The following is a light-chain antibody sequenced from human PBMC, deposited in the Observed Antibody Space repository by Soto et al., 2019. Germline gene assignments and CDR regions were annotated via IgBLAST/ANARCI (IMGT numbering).Light chain of an antibody. J-gene: IGLJ1*01. V-gene: IGLV1-51*02. CDR3: ATWDSSLTNYV. CDR1: SSNVVNNF. Sequence: QSVLTQPPSVSAAPGQKVTISCSGGSSNVVNNFVSWYQQRPGTAPKLLIYENYKRPSGIPDRFSGSKSGTSATLGITGVQPGDEADYYCATWDSSLTNYVFGPGTKVTVL. CDR2: ENY.